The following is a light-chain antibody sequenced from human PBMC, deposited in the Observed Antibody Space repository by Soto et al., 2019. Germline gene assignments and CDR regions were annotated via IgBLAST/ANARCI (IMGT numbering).Light chain of an antibody. CDR1: QSVSTNY. CDR2: GAT. J-gene: IGKJ2*01. CDR3: QQYGSSPYT. Sequence: EIVLTQSPGNLSLSPGERATLSCRASQSVSTNYLAWYQQKPGQSPRLLIYGATRRATGIPDRFSGSGSGTDFILTISRLEPEDFALYFCQQYGSSPYTFAQGTKLDIK. V-gene: IGKV3-20*01.